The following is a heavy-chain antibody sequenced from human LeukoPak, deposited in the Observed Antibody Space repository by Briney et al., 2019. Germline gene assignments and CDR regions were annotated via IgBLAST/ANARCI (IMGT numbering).Heavy chain of an antibody. D-gene: IGHD6-13*01. CDR3: ARGGIAAADIDY. J-gene: IGHJ4*02. V-gene: IGHV3-33*01. CDR2: IWNDGSNK. CDR1: GFTFSTYG. Sequence: GRSLRLSCAVSGFTFSTYGMHWVRQAPGKGLEWVAVIWNDGSNKYYADSVKGRFTISRDISKNTLHLQMNSLRAEDTAIYYCARGGIAAADIDYWGQGTLVTVSS.